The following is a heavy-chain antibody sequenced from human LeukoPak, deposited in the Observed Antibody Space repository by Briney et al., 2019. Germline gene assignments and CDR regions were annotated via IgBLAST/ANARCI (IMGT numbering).Heavy chain of an antibody. CDR1: GGSISSGGYY. CDR2: IYYSGST. D-gene: IGHD4-23*01. Sequence: SETLSLTCTVSGGSISSGGYYWSWIRQHPGRGLEWIGYIYYSGSTYYNPSLKSRVTISVDTSKNQFSLKLSSVTAADTAVYYCAAMTTVVRGRDAFDIWGQGTMVTVSS. CDR3: AAMTTVVRGRDAFDI. V-gene: IGHV4-31*03. J-gene: IGHJ3*02.